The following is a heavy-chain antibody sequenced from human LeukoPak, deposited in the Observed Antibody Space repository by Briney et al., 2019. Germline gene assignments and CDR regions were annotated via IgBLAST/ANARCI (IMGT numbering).Heavy chain of an antibody. D-gene: IGHD6-6*01. V-gene: IGHV4-61*02. J-gene: IGHJ3*02. CDR1: GGSISSGGYY. Sequence: SETLSLTCTVSGGSISSGGYYWSWIRQHPGKGLEWIGRIYTSGSTNYNPSLKSRVTISVDTSKNQFSLKLSSVTAADTAVYYCARARVFRRDAFDIWGQGTMVTVSS. CDR2: IYTSGST. CDR3: ARARVFRRDAFDI.